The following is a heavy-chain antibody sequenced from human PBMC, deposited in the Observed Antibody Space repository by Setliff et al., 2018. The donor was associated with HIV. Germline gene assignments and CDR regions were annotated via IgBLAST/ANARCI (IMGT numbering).Heavy chain of an antibody. J-gene: IGHJ4*01. CDR2: INHSGST. Sequence: SETLSLTCAVYGGSFSGYYWSWIRQPPGKGLEWIGEINHSGSTNYNPSLKSRVTISVDTSKNQFSLKLSSVTAADTAVYYCARDYGSENSYKPYYFDYWGHGTLVTVSS. CDR3: ARDYGSENSYKPYYFDY. V-gene: IGHV4-34*01. D-gene: IGHD3-10*01. CDR1: GGSFSGYY.